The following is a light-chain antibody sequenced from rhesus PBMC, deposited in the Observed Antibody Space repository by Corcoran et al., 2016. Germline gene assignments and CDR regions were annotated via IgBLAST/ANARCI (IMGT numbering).Light chain of an antibody. J-gene: IGKJ1*01. CDR2: YAS. Sequence: DIQMTQSPSSLSASVGDTVTITCRASQGISNYLAWYQQKPGKAPKPLIYYASNLESGVPSGFSVSVSGTDVTLTISILQPEDFATYYCQQHNSYPRTFGQGTKVEIK. CDR3: QQHNSYPRT. V-gene: IGKV1S14*01. CDR1: QGISNY.